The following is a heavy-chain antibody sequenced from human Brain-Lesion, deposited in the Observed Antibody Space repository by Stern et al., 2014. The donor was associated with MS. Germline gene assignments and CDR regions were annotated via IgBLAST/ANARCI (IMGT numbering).Heavy chain of an antibody. V-gene: IGHV4-39*01. Sequence: VQLEESGPGLVKPSETLSLTCTVSGGSISSSTYYWAWIRQPPGKGLEWIGNIYYSGFTYYNPSLKSRVTISVDMSKNQVSLKLSSVTAADTAIYYCARHDSVPRPSQLYSARDRGPGYFDYWGQGTLVTVSS. CDR1: GGSISSSTYY. CDR3: ARHDSVPRPSQLYSARDRGPGYFDY. J-gene: IGHJ4*02. CDR2: IYYSGFT. D-gene: IGHD1-26*01.